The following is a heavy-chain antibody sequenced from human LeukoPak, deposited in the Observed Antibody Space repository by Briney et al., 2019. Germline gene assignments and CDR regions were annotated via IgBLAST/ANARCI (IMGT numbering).Heavy chain of an antibody. D-gene: IGHD3-10*01. V-gene: IGHV3-23*01. CDR2: ISGSGGNT. J-gene: IGHJ4*02. CDR3: AKSKFPFDADGWHGYFDF. Sequence: GGSLRLSCAAPGFTFSSYAMSWVRQAPGKGLEWVSSISGSGGNTYYADSVKGLFTISRDNSRNTLFMQMYSLRADDTAVYYCAKSKFPFDADGWHGYFDFWGQGSLDTVSS. CDR1: GFTFSSYA.